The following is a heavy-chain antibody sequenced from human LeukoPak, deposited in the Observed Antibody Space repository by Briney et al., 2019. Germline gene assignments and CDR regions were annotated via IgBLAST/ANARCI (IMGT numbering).Heavy chain of an antibody. CDR3: AKHFYDSGLRKAFDI. J-gene: IGHJ3*02. D-gene: IGHD3-22*01. V-gene: IGHV3-7*05. CDR1: GFPFAPFW. Sequence: GGSLRLSCAASGFPFAPFWMTWVRQAPGKGPEFVATMNRDGSEVAYGNSVRGRFTISRDNAKNSLYLQMYSLRAEDTAVYYCAKHFYDSGLRKAFDIWGQGTRVTVSS. CDR2: MNRDGSEV.